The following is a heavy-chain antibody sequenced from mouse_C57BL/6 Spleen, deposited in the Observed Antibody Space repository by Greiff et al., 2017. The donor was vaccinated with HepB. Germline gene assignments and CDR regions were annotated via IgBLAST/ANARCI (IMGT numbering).Heavy chain of an antibody. J-gene: IGHJ3*01. D-gene: IGHD2-4*01. CDR3: ARSGYDYEAWFAY. Sequence: QVQLKESGAELVKPGASVKISCKASGYAFSSYWMNWVKQRPGKGLEWIGQIYPGDGDTNYNGKFKGKATLTADKSSSTAYMQLSSLTSEDSAVYFCARSGYDYEAWFAYWGQGTLVTVSA. V-gene: IGHV1-80*01. CDR2: IYPGDGDT. CDR1: GYAFSSYW.